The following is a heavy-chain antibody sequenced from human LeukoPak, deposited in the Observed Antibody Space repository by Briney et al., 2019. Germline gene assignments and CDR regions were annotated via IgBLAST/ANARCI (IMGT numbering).Heavy chain of an antibody. Sequence: GGSLRFSCAASGFTFSSYAMGWVRQAPGNGLEWVSAISGSGGSTYYADSVKGRFTISRDNSKNTLYLQMNSLRAEDTAVYYCAKFYDRTYYYDSSGYSPVDIWGQGTMVTVSS. D-gene: IGHD3-22*01. J-gene: IGHJ3*02. CDR3: AKFYDRTYYYDSSGYSPVDI. V-gene: IGHV3-23*01. CDR1: GFTFSSYA. CDR2: ISGSGGST.